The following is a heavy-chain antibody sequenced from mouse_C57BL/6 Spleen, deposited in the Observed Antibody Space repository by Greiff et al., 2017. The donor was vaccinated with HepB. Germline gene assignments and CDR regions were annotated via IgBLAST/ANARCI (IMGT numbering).Heavy chain of an antibody. D-gene: IGHD2-4*01. J-gene: IGHJ2*01. CDR1: GFTFSSYA. CDR2: ISDGGRYT. Sequence: LVEAGGGLVKPGGSLKLSCAASGFTFSSYAMSWVRQTPEKRLEWVATISDGGRYTYYPDNVKGRFTISRDNAKKNLYLQMSHLKSEDTAMYYCARDGGLRGYFDYWGQGTTLTVSS. CDR3: ARDGGLRGYFDY. V-gene: IGHV5-4*01.